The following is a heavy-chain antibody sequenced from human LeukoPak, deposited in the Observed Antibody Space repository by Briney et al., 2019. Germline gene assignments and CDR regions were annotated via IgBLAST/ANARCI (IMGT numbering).Heavy chain of an antibody. Sequence: ASVKVSCKASGYTFTGYYMHWVRQAPGQGLEWMGWINPNSGGTNYAQKFQGRVTMTRDTSISTAYMELSRLRSDDTAVYFCASHPPRESCSGAICYSRYYFDNWDQGTLVTVSS. D-gene: IGHD2-15*01. CDR2: INPNSGGT. V-gene: IGHV1-2*02. CDR3: ASHPPRESCSGAICYSRYYFDN. CDR1: GYTFTGYY. J-gene: IGHJ4*02.